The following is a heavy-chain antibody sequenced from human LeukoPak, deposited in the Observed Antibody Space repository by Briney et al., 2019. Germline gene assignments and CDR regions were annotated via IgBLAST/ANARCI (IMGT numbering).Heavy chain of an antibody. CDR1: GFTFSDYW. J-gene: IGHJ4*02. CDR3: AKLAKYFYGSETYYSFEH. V-gene: IGHV3-7*01. Sequence: PGGSLRLSCAASGFTFSDYWMSWVRQAPGKGLQWVANISQDGSDKYYLDSVKGRFTISRDNARNSLYLQMNSLRVEDTAVYYCAKLAKYFYGSETYYSFEHWGQGTPVTASS. D-gene: IGHD3-10*01. CDR2: ISQDGSDK.